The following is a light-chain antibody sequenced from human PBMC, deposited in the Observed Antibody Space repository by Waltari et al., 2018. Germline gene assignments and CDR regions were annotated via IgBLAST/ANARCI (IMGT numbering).Light chain of an antibody. CDR1: THRSKS. CDR2: DAI. CDR3: QVWDTTSDHVV. J-gene: IGLJ2*01. Sequence: SYVLTQPPSLSVAPGQTASITCGGHTHRSKSVPWYQQKPGQAPVLVAHDAIDPPAGIPERCSGSNSGITATLTISRVEPGDEADYYCQVWDTTSDHVVFGGGTKLTVL. V-gene: IGLV3-21*02.